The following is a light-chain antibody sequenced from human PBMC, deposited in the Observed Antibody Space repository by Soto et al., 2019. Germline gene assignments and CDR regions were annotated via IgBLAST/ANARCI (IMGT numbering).Light chain of an antibody. CDR3: QQYNNWPPGT. J-gene: IGKJ2*01. CDR2: GAS. V-gene: IGKV3-15*01. Sequence: EIVMTQSPATLSVSPGETATLSCRASQSVSSNLAWYQQKPGQAPRLLIYGASTRATRIPARFSGSGSGTEFTLTISSLQSEDFAVCYCQQYNNWPPGTFGQGTKLEIK. CDR1: QSVSSN.